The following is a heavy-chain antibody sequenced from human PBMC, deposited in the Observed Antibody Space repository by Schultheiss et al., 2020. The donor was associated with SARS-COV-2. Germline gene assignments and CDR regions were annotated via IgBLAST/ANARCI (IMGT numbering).Heavy chain of an antibody. J-gene: IGHJ4*02. CDR3: LGRKGYFDY. Sequence: GESLKISCAASGFTFSNAWMSWVRQAPGKGLEWVSSISSSTSYIYYADSVKGRFTISRDNAKNSLYLQMNSLRAEDTAVRQSLGRKGYFDYWAQGTLVTVSS. CDR1: GFTFSNAW. CDR2: ISSSTSYI. V-gene: IGHV3-21*04. D-gene: IGHD3-3*02.